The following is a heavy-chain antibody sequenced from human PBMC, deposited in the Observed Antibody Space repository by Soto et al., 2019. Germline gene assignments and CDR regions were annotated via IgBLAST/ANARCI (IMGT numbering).Heavy chain of an antibody. CDR2: IYYSGST. J-gene: IGHJ5*02. D-gene: IGHD4-17*01. Sequence: QVQLQESGPGLVKPSETLSLTCTVSGGSIRSGGYYWSWIRQHPGKGLEWIGYIYYSGSTYYNPSLQSRVTISVDRSKNQFSLKMSSVTAADTAVYYCARGSSGDYEGPWFDPWGQGTLVTVSS. CDR1: GGSIRSGGYY. V-gene: IGHV4-31*03. CDR3: ARGSSGDYEGPWFDP.